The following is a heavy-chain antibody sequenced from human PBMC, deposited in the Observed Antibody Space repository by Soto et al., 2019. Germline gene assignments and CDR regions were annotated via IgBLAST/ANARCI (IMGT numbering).Heavy chain of an antibody. D-gene: IGHD3-3*01. CDR3: ARGTPRGTIFGYMDV. CDR1: GGTFSSYA. V-gene: IGHV1-69*05. J-gene: IGHJ6*03. CDR2: IIPIFGTA. Sequence: SVQVSCKASGGTFSSYAISWVRQAPGQVLEWMGGIIPIFGTANYSQKFQGWVTMTRDTSISTAYMELSRLRSDDTAVYYCARGTPRGTIFGYMDVWGKGTTVTVSS.